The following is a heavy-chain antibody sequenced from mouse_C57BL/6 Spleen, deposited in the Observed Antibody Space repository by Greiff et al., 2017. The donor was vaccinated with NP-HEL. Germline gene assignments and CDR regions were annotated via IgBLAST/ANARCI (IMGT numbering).Heavy chain of an antibody. Sequence: EVQLQQSGPELVKPGASVKISCKASGYTFTDYYMNWVKQSHGKSLEWIGDINPNNGGTSYNQKFKGKATLTVDKSSSTAYMELRSLTSEDSAVYYCARSLTAWFAYWGQGTLVTVSA. CDR1: GYTFTDYY. CDR3: ARSLTAWFAY. J-gene: IGHJ3*01. D-gene: IGHD4-1*01. V-gene: IGHV1-26*01. CDR2: INPNNGGT.